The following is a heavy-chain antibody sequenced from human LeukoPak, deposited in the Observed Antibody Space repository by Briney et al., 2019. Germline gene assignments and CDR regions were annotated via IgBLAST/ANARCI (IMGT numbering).Heavy chain of an antibody. CDR3: ARRARITIFGVSNDAFDI. Sequence: GESLKISCKGSGYSFTSYWIGWVRQMPGKGLEWMGIIYPGDSDTRYSPSFQGQFTISADKSISTAYLQWSSLKASDTAMYYCARRARITIFGVSNDAFDIWGQGTMVPSLQ. J-gene: IGHJ3*02. CDR1: GYSFTSYW. D-gene: IGHD3-3*01. V-gene: IGHV5-51*01. CDR2: IYPGDSDT.